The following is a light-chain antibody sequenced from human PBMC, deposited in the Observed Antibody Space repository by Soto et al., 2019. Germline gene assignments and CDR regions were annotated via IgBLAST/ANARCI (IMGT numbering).Light chain of an antibody. Sequence: DSQMTQSASTLSASVGDRVTITCRASQSISGWLAWYQQKPGKAPKLLIYDASSLEGGVPSRFSGSGSGTEFTLTISGLQPDDFATYYCQQYNSFSHTFGQG. CDR3: QQYNSFSHT. CDR2: DAS. J-gene: IGKJ2*01. CDR1: QSISGW. V-gene: IGKV1-5*01.